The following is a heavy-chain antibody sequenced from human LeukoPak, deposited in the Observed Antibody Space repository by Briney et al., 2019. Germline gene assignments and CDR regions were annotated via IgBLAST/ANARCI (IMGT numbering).Heavy chain of an antibody. J-gene: IGHJ4*02. CDR1: GFTFSSYA. CDR3: AKGLYGDYVFNFDY. CDR2: ISGSGGST. Sequence: GGSLGLSCAASGFTFSSYAMSWVRQAPGKGLEWVSAISGSGGSTYYADSVKGRFTISRDNSKNTLYLQMNSLRAEDTAVYYCAKGLYGDYVFNFDYWGQGTLVTVSS. V-gene: IGHV3-23*01. D-gene: IGHD4-17*01.